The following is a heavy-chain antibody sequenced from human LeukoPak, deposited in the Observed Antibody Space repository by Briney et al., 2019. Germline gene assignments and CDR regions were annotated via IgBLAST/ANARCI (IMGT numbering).Heavy chain of an antibody. CDR2: INPNSGGT. J-gene: IGHJ4*02. V-gene: IGHV1-2*02. D-gene: IGHD2-2*01. CDR1: GYTFTGYY. Sequence: ASVKVSCKASGYTFTGYYMHWVRQAPGQGLEWMGWINPNSGGTNYAQKFQGRVTMTRDTSISTAYMELSRLRSDDTAVYYCARGGFVVVPAAYFDYWGRGTLVTVSS. CDR3: ARGGFVVVPAAYFDY.